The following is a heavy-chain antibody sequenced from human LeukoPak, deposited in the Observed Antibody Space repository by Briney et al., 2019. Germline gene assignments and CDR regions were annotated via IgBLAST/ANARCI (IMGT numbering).Heavy chain of an antibody. V-gene: IGHV3-23*01. Sequence: GGSLRLSCAASRFTFSIYAMSWVRQAPGQGLEGVSVISGSGGSTYYADSVKGRFTISRDNSKNTVFLQMNSLRAEDTAVYYSAKALRYCSGGSCYWSRIDNWGQGTLVTVSS. D-gene: IGHD2-15*01. CDR2: ISGSGGST. J-gene: IGHJ4*02. CDR1: RFTFSIYA. CDR3: AKALRYCSGGSCYWSRIDN.